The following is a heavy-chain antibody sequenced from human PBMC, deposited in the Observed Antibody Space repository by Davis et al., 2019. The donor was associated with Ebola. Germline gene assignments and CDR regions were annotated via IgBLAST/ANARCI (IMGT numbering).Heavy chain of an antibody. CDR3: ASLYYYHSSGYWYAFDI. CDR1: GYTFTGYY. V-gene: IGHV1-2*02. J-gene: IGHJ3*02. Sequence: ASVKVSCKTSGYTFTGYYIHWVRQAPGQGLEWMGWINPNSGDTNYAQKVQGRVTMTRDTSISTAYMELSSLRSDDTAVYYCASLYYYHSSGYWYAFDIWGQGTMVTVSS. D-gene: IGHD3-22*01. CDR2: INPNSGDT.